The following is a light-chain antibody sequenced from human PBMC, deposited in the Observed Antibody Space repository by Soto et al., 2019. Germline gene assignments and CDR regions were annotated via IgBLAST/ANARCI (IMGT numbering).Light chain of an antibody. Sequence: EIVMTQSPATLSVSPGERATLSCRASQSVGINLAWYQQKPGQAPRLLIYGASTRATGIPARFSGTGSGTEFTLTISSLQFGDFAIYYCQQYYDWPRTFGQGTKVEIK. CDR1: QSVGIN. CDR3: QQYYDWPRT. CDR2: GAS. V-gene: IGKV3-15*01. J-gene: IGKJ1*01.